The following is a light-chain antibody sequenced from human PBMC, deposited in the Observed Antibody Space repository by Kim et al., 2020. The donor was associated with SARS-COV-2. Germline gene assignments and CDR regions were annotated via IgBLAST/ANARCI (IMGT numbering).Light chain of an antibody. CDR2: AAS. Sequence: DVQMTQSPSSLSASVGDRVTITCRASQDISHYLAWYQQKPGKAPRVLIYAASALQSAVPSRFSGSRSGTDFTLTISSLQPEDVATYYCLKYNGAPWTFGQGTKVDIK. V-gene: IGKV1-27*01. J-gene: IGKJ1*01. CDR3: LKYNGAPWT. CDR1: QDISHY.